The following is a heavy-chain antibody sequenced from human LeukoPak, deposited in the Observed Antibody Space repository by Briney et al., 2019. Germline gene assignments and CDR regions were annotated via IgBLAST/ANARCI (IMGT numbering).Heavy chain of an antibody. J-gene: IGHJ5*02. Sequence: GGSLRLSCTASGFTFRSYAMSWVRQAPGKGLAWVSLITGGGETTYYGDSVTGRFTISRDNSKNTVDLQMNSLRVEDTAVYYCARDQGIAVSGFDPWGQGTLVTVSS. CDR2: ITGGGETT. D-gene: IGHD6-19*01. CDR1: GFTFRSYA. V-gene: IGHV3-23*01. CDR3: ARDQGIAVSGFDP.